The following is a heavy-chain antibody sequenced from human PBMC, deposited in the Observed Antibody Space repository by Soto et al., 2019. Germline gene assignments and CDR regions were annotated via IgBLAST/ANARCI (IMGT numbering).Heavy chain of an antibody. J-gene: IGHJ4*02. V-gene: IGHV1-69*12. Sequence: QVQLVQSGAEVKKPGSSVKVSCKASGGTFSSYAISWVRQAPGQGLEWMGGIIPIFGTANYAQKFQGRVTFTVDDTTSRAYMELSSLRSEDTAVSSCDRFPGDYLDYWGQGALVTVSS. CDR2: IIPIFGTA. CDR1: GGTFSSYA. CDR3: DRFPGDYLDY. D-gene: IGHD4-17*01.